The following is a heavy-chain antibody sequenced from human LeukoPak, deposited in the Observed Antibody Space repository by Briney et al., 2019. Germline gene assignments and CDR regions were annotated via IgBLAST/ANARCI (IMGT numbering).Heavy chain of an antibody. CDR2: INHGGNT. V-gene: IGHV4-38-2*01. CDR1: DYSISSGYY. Sequence: PSETLSLTCAVSDYSISSGYYWGWIRQPPGKGLEWIASINHGGNTFYNPSLKSRVTISVGTSKNQFSLKLSSVTAADTALYYCARRYYDSSGYSFDYWGQGTRVTVSS. D-gene: IGHD3-22*01. CDR3: ARRYYDSSGYSFDY. J-gene: IGHJ4*02.